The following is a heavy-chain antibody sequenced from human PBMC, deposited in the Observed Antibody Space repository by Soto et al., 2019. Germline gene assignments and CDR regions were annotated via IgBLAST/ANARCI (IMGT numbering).Heavy chain of an antibody. CDR1: GYTFTSYG. V-gene: IGHV1-18*01. Sequence: ASVKVSCKASGYTFTSYGISWVRQAPGQGLEWMGWISAYNGNTNYAQKLQGRVTMTTDTSTSTAYMELRSLRSDDTAVYYCARGGRFGDYYDFWSGYSGWFDPWGQGTLVTVSS. CDR2: ISAYNGNT. CDR3: ARGGRFGDYYDFWSGYSGWFDP. J-gene: IGHJ5*02. D-gene: IGHD3-3*01.